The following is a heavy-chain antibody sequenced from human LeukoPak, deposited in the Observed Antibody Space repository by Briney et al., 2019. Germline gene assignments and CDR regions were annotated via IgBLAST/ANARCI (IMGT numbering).Heavy chain of an antibody. J-gene: IGHJ5*02. CDR3: ARGRRITTIVVARGRNWFDP. Sequence: ASVKVSCKASGYAFTSYDINWVRQATGQGLEWMGWMNPNSGNTGYAQKFQGRVTMTRNTSISTAYMELSSLRSEDTAMYYCARGRRITTIVVARGRNWFDPWGQGTLVTVSS. CDR2: MNPNSGNT. CDR1: GYAFTSYD. V-gene: IGHV1-8*01. D-gene: IGHD3-22*01.